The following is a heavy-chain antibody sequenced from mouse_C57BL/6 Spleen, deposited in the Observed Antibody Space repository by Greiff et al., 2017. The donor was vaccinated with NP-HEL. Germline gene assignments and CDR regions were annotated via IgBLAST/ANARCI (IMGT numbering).Heavy chain of an antibody. J-gene: IGHJ4*01. CDR1: GYAFTNYL. D-gene: IGHD2-1*01. Sequence: VQLQQSGAELVRPGTSVKVSCKASGYAFTNYLIEWVKQRPGQGLEWIGVINPGSVGTNYHEKFKGQSTLTADNSSSTAYMQISSLTSEDSAVYFGARAGNSYAMDYWGQGTSVTVSS. CDR2: INPGSVGT. CDR3: ARAGNSYAMDY. V-gene: IGHV1-54*01.